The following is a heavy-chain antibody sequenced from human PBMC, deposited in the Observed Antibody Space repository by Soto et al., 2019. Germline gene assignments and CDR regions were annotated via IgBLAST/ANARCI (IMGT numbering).Heavy chain of an antibody. Sequence: QVQLQQWGAGLLKPSETLSLTCAVYGGSFSGYYWSWIRQPPGKGLEWIGEINHSGSTNYNPSLKNRVTISVDTSKNQFYLKLSSVTAADTAVYYCARTRFHYYYYYYMDVWGKGTTVTVSS. CDR1: GGSFSGYY. D-gene: IGHD3-10*01. CDR3: ARTRFHYYYYYYMDV. V-gene: IGHV4-34*01. CDR2: INHSGST. J-gene: IGHJ6*03.